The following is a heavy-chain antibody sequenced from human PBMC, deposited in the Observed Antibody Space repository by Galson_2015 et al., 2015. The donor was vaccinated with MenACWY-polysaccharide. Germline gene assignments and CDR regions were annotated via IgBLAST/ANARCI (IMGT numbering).Heavy chain of an antibody. V-gene: IGHV1-69*04. CDR1: GDIFRSYA. Sequence: SVKVSCKASGDIFRSYALTWVRQAPGQGLEWMGRIIPFLGIPKYSQKFQGRVTMTADKSTTTVYMELSSLTSDDTAVYYCARVHCSGNKCHYDSWGQGTLVTVSS. D-gene: IGHD2-15*01. J-gene: IGHJ4*02. CDR2: IIPFLGIP. CDR3: ARVHCSGNKCHYDS.